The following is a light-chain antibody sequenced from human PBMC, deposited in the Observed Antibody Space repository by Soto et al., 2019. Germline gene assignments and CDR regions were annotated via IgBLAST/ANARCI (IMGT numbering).Light chain of an antibody. J-gene: IGKJ1*01. V-gene: IGKV1-5*01. CDR3: QQYNSYSST. CDR1: QSIGNW. Sequence: DIQMTQSPSTLSASVGDRVTITCGASQSIGNWLAWYQQKPGKAPKLLIYDVSSLESGVPSRFSGSGSGTEFTLTISSLQPDDFATYYCQQYNSYSSTFGHGTKVDIK. CDR2: DVS.